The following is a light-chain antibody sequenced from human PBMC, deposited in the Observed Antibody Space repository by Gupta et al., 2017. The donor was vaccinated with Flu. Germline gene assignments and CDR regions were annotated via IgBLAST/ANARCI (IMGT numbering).Light chain of an antibody. CDR1: SSDVGGYNY. CDR3: CSYAGSYTLLV. CDR2: DVS. J-gene: IGLJ3*02. V-gene: IGLV2-11*01. Sequence: QSALTQPRSVSGSPGQSVPISCTGNSSDVGGYNYVSWYQHHPGKAPKLMIYDVSKRPSGVPDRFSGSKSGNTASLTISGLQAEDEADYSCCSYAGSYTLLVFGGGTNLTVL.